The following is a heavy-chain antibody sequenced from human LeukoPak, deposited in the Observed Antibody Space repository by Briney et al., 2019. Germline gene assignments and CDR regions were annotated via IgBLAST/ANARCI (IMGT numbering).Heavy chain of an antibody. CDR1: GGSFSGYY. Sequence: SETLSLTCAVYGGSFSGYYWSWIRRPPGKGLEWIGEINHSGSTNYNPSLKSRVTISVDTSKNQFSLKLSSVTAADTAVYYCARGPVVPAAMACGMDVWGKGTTVTVSS. V-gene: IGHV4-34*01. CDR2: INHSGST. D-gene: IGHD2-2*01. J-gene: IGHJ6*04. CDR3: ARGPVVPAAMACGMDV.